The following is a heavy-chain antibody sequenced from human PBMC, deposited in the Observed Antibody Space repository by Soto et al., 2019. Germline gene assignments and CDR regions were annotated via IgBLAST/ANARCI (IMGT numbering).Heavy chain of an antibody. J-gene: IGHJ6*02. V-gene: IGHV5-51*01. CDR3: ARAESKSRAFYYYYGMDV. CDR1: GYSFTSYC. Sequence: PGESLKISCNGSGYSFTSYCIGWVRQMPGKGLEWMGIIYPGDSDTRYSPSFQGQVTISADKSISTAYLQWSSLKASDTAMYYCARAESKSRAFYYYYGMDVWGQGTTVTVSS. CDR2: IYPGDSDT.